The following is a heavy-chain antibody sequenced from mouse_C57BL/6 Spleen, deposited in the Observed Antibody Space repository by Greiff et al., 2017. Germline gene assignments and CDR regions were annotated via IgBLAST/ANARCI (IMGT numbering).Heavy chain of an antibody. V-gene: IGHV1-61*01. Sequence: QVQLQQPGAELVRPGSSVKLSCKASGYTFTSYWMDWVKQRPGQGLEWIGNIYPSDSETHYNQKFKDKATLTVDKSSSTAYMQLSSLTSEDSAVYYCARPAYYSNYWYFDVWGTGTTVTVSS. J-gene: IGHJ1*03. CDR3: ARPAYYSNYWYFDV. CDR1: GYTFTSYW. CDR2: IYPSDSET. D-gene: IGHD2-5*01.